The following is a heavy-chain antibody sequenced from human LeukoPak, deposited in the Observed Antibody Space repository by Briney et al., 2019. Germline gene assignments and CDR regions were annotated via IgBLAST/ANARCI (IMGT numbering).Heavy chain of an antibody. CDR3: ARRPINCIITNCYVDY. D-gene: IGHD2-2*01. CDR1: GYTFTGYY. Sequence: ASVKVSCKASGYTFTGYYMHWVRQAPGQGLEWMGWMNPNSGDTSYAREFQDRVTMTRDTSLSTAYMELSRPRSDDTAVYFCARRPINCIITNCYVDYWGQGTLVTVSS. J-gene: IGHJ4*02. V-gene: IGHV1-2*02. CDR2: MNPNSGDT.